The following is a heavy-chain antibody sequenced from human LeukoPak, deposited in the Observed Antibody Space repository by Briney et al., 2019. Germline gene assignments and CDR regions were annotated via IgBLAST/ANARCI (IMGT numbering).Heavy chain of an antibody. CDR1: GFTFRKFV. Sequence: GGSLRLSCATSGFTFRKFVMSWVRQAQGKGLEWVSAMSASGGRAHYSDSVRGRFTISRDNSRSMVWLQMNSLTAEDTAMYYCGRDLNWGAFDIRGLGTLVTVSS. CDR3: GRDLNWGAFDI. D-gene: IGHD7-27*01. J-gene: IGHJ3*02. CDR2: MSASGGRA. V-gene: IGHV3-23*01.